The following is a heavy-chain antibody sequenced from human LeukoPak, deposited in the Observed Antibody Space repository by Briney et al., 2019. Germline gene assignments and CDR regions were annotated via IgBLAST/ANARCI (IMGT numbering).Heavy chain of an antibody. CDR2: IYPGDPDT. J-gene: IGHJ4*02. Sequence: KPGESLKISCKGSGYSFTNYWIGWVRQMPGKGLEWMGVIYPGDPDTKYSPSFQGQATISVDKSISTAYLQWSSLKASDTAMYYCARRAEYCSSTTCPLDHWGQGTLVTVSS. V-gene: IGHV5-51*01. CDR3: ARRAEYCSSTTCPLDH. D-gene: IGHD2-2*01. CDR1: GYSFTNYW.